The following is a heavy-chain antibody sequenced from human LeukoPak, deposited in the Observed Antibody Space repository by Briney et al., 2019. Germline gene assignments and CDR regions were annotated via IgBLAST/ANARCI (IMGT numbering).Heavy chain of an antibody. CDR1: GYTLTELS. Sequence: ASVKVSCKVSGYTLTELSMHWVRQAPGKGLEWMGGFDPEDGETIYAQKFQGRVTMTEDTSTDTAYMELSSLRSEDTAVYYCATDQGYYDSSGYSLYYWGQGTLVTVSS. J-gene: IGHJ4*02. V-gene: IGHV1-24*01. D-gene: IGHD3-22*01. CDR3: ATDQGYYDSSGYSLYY. CDR2: FDPEDGET.